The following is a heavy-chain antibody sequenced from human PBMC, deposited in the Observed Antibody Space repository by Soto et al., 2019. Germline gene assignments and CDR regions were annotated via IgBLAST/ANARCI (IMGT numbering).Heavy chain of an antibody. CDR3: KRVGVLYYGMDV. J-gene: IGHJ6*02. CDR2: ISAYNGNT. D-gene: IGHD3-16*01. Sequence: ASVKVSCKGSGYTFTSYGISWGRQAPGQGLGWMGWISAYNGNTNYAQKVQGRVTMTTDTPTSTAYIALRNLRSEDSAVYYCKRVGVLYYGMDVWGQGTTVTVSS. V-gene: IGHV1-18*04. CDR1: GYTFTSYG.